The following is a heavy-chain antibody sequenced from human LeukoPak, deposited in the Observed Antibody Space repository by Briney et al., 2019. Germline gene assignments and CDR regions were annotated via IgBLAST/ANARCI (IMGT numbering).Heavy chain of an antibody. D-gene: IGHD6-19*01. J-gene: IGHJ4*02. Sequence: ASVKVSCKASGYTFTSYAMNWVRQAPGQGLKWMGWINTNTGNPTYAQGFTGRFVFSLDTSVSTAYLQISSLKAEDTAVYHCARLGATYSSGWYFSYWGQGTLVTVSS. V-gene: IGHV7-4-1*02. CDR2: INTNTGNP. CDR1: GYTFTSYA. CDR3: ARLGATYSSGWYFSY.